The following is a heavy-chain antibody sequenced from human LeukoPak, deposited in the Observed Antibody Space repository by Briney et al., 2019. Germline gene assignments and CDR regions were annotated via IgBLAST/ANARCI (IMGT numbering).Heavy chain of an antibody. V-gene: IGHV1-18*04. CDR2: ISDHSRDG. D-gene: IGHD3-10*01. CDR1: GYTFTGYY. CDR3: ARKNSGSKDDAFDI. Sequence: ASVKVSCKASGYTFTGYYMHWVRQAPGQGLEWVGWISDHSRDGHYAQKFQGRVTMTSDTSATTAYMELRSLRSDDAAVYYCARKNSGSKDDAFDIWGQGTVVTVSA. J-gene: IGHJ3*02.